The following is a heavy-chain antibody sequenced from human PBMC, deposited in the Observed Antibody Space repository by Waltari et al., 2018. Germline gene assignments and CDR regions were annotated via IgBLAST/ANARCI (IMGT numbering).Heavy chain of an antibody. J-gene: IGHJ3*01. CDR2: VDPEDGET. Sequence: EVQLLQSGTELKKPGSTVTISCQVSGYRFTDYYIHWVQQAPGKGPQWMGLVDPEDGETIYAERFQGRVTITADTSTETAVMELSSLTSDDTAVYYCVTALGDRSSASRPFDVWGLGTLITVSS. V-gene: IGHV1-69-2*01. CDR3: VTALGDRSSASRPFDV. CDR1: GYRFTDYY. D-gene: IGHD3-10*01.